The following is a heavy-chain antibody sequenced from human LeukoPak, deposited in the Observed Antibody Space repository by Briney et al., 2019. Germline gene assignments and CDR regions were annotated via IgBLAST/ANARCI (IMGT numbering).Heavy chain of an antibody. D-gene: IGHD3-22*01. J-gene: IGHJ4*02. CDR1: GGSISSYY. Sequence: SETLSLTCTVSGGSISSYYWSWIRQPAGKGLEWIGRIYTSGSTNYNPSLKSRVAMSVDTSKNQFSLKLSSVTAADTAVYYCARGRGITMIPEDYFDYWGQGTLVTVSS. V-gene: IGHV4-4*07. CDR2: IYTSGST. CDR3: ARGRGITMIPEDYFDY.